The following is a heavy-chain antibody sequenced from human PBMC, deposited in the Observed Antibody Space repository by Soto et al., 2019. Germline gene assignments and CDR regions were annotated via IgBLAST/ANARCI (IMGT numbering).Heavy chain of an antibody. Sequence: ASVKVSCXASGYTFNRYYMHWVRQAPGPGLEWMGWISPHTGGTTYAQKFQGRVTMTRDTSVSTAFMELSRLGSDDTAVYYCARASQMVXXXXYYPMDVWGQGTTVTVSS. V-gene: IGHV1-2*02. CDR1: GYTFNRYY. D-gene: IGHD3-22*01. CDR2: ISPHTGGT. CDR3: ARASQMVXXXXYYPMDV. J-gene: IGHJ6*02.